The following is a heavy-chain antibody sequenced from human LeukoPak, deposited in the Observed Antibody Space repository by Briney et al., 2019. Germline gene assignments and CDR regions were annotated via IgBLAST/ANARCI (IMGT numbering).Heavy chain of an antibody. J-gene: IGHJ4*02. CDR3: ARVSLTELYYFDY. Sequence: GASVKVSCKASGYTFTSYGISWVRQAPGQGLGWMGRIIPIFGTANYAQKFQGRVTITTDESTSTAYMELSSLRSEDTAVYYCARVSLTELYYFDYWGQGTLVTVSS. V-gene: IGHV1-69*05. CDR2: IIPIFGTA. CDR1: GYTFTSYG. D-gene: IGHD1-1*01.